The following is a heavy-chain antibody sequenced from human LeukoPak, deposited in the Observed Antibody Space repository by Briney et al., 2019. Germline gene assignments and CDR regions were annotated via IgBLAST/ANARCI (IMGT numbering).Heavy chain of an antibody. D-gene: IGHD4-17*01. V-gene: IGHV3-23*01. CDR1: GFTFSIYA. J-gene: IGHJ3*01. CDR2: ITAGGTTT. CDR3: AKLYGDYKQAFPL. Sequence: PGGSLRLSCAASGFTFSIYAMSWVRQSPGKGLEWVSSITAGGTTTYYEDSVKGRFTISRDNSKSTLYLQMNSLSAEDTALYYCAKLYGDYKQAFPLWGQGTMVTVSS.